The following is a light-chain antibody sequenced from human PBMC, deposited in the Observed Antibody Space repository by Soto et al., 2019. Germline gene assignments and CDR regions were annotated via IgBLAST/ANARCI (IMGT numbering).Light chain of an antibody. CDR2: GAS. J-gene: IGKJ4*01. CDR1: QSVSSN. CDR3: QQYNNWPPLT. V-gene: IGKV3-15*01. Sequence: EIVMTPSPAPLSVSPGERATLSCRARQSVSSNLAWYQQKPGQAPRLLIYGASTRATGIPARFSGSGSGTEFTLTISSLQSEDFAVYYCQQYNNWPPLTFGGGTKVDI.